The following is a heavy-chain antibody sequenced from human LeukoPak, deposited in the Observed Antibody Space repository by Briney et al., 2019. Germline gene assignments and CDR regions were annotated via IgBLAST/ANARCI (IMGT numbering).Heavy chain of an antibody. Sequence: PSETLSLTCAVSGYSINSGYCWGWIRPPPGKGLEWIGSIYHSGSTHYNPSLKSRVTISVDTSKNQFSLKLSSVTAADTAVYYCARVATTTNPPQRPFDYWGQGTLVTVSS. CDR3: ARVATTTNPPQRPFDY. V-gene: IGHV4-38-2*01. J-gene: IGHJ4*02. D-gene: IGHD5-12*01. CDR1: GYSINSGYC. CDR2: IYHSGST.